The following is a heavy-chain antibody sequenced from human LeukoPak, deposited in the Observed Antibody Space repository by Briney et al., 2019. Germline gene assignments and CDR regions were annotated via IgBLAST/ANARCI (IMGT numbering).Heavy chain of an antibody. CDR2: IYYSGST. CDR3: ARDGWGYWYFDV. D-gene: IGHD6-19*01. J-gene: IGHJ2*01. CDR1: GGSISNYY. V-gene: IGHV4-59*01. Sequence: PSEILSLTCTVSGGSISNYYWSWIRQPTGKGLEWIGYIYYSGSTNYNPSLKSRVTISVDTSNNQFSLKLSSVTAADTAVYYCARDGWGYWYFDVWGRGTLVTVSS.